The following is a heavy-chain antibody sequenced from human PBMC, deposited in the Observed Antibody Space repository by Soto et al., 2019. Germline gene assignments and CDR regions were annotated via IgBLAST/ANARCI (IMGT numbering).Heavy chain of an antibody. CDR3: AKAFGIWSGYSDY. D-gene: IGHD3-3*01. Sequence: QVQLVESGGGVVQPGRSLRLSCAASGFLLSNYGMHWVRQAPGKGLEWVAVISYDGSDEYYADSVKGRFTISRDKSTNTLYLQMNSLRAEDTAVYYCAKAFGIWSGYSDYWGQGTLVTVSS. CDR1: GFLLSNYG. J-gene: IGHJ4*02. V-gene: IGHV3-30*18. CDR2: ISYDGSDE.